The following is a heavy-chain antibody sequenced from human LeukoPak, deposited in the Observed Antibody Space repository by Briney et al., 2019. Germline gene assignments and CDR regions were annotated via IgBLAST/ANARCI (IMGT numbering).Heavy chain of an antibody. CDR2: INSEGSST. J-gene: IGHJ4*02. D-gene: IGHD2-15*01. Sequence: GSLRLSCAASGFTFSRYWMHWVRQPPGKGLVWVSRINSEGSSTSYADSVKGRFTISRDNAKNTLYLQMNSLRAEDTAVYYCASRDQSCSGSRCYPIDYWGQGTPVTVSS. CDR1: GFTFSRYW. V-gene: IGHV3-74*01. CDR3: ASRDQSCSGSRCYPIDY.